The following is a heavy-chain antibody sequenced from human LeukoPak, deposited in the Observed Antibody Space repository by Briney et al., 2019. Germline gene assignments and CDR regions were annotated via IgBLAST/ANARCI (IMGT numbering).Heavy chain of an antibody. CDR2: IIPILGIA. Sequence: SVKVSCQASRGTFSSYTISWVRQAPGQGLEWMGRIIPILGIANYAQKFQGRVTITADKSTSTAYMELSSLRSEDTAVYYCARWGSHFDYWGQGTLVTVSS. CDR1: RGTFSSYT. J-gene: IGHJ4*02. V-gene: IGHV1-69*02. CDR3: ARWGSHFDY. D-gene: IGHD7-27*01.